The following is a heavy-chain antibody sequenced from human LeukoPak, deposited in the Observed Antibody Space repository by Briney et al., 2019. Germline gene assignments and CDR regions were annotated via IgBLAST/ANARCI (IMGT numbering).Heavy chain of an antibody. Sequence: PGGSLRLSCAASGFTFSSYAMSWVRQAPGKGLEWVSAISGSGGSTYYADSVKGRFTISRDNSKNTLYLQMNSLRAEDTAVYYCAKEDTYYYGSGSYRNFDYWGQGTLVTVFS. D-gene: IGHD3-10*01. CDR2: ISGSGGST. CDR1: GFTFSSYA. CDR3: AKEDTYYYGSGSYRNFDY. V-gene: IGHV3-23*01. J-gene: IGHJ4*02.